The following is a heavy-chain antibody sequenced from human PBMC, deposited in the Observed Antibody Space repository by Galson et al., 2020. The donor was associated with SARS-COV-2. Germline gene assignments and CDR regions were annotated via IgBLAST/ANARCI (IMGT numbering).Heavy chain of an antibody. V-gene: IGHV3-66*01. J-gene: IGHJ6*02. D-gene: IGHD2-2*01. CDR3: ARELWASAASYYYYGMDV. CDR2: IYSGGST. CDR1: GFTVSSNY. Sequence: GGSLRLSCAASGFTVSSNYMSWVRQAPGKGLEWVSVIYSGGSTYYADSVKGRFTISRDNSKNTLYLQMNSLRAEDTAVYYCARELWASAASYYYYGMDVWGQGTTVTGSS.